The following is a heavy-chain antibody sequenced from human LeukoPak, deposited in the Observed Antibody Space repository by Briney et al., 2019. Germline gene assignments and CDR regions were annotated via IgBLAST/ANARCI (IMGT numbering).Heavy chain of an antibody. CDR2: IYYSGST. Sequence: SETLSLTCTVSGGSISSYYWSWVRQPPGKGLEWIGYIYYSGSTNYNPSLKGRVTISIDTSKNQFSLKLNSVTAADTALYFCARGFHWGGYYFDYWGQGTLVTLSS. CDR3: ARGFHWGGYYFDY. CDR1: GGSISSYY. D-gene: IGHD7-27*01. J-gene: IGHJ4*02. V-gene: IGHV4-59*12.